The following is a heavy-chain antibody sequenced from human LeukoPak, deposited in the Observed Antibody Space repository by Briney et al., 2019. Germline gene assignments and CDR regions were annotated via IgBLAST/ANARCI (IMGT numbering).Heavy chain of an antibody. D-gene: IGHD6-13*01. CDR3: ARHRWPVNPRTNYFDY. J-gene: IGHJ4*02. CDR2: INHSGST. V-gene: IGHV4-34*01. CDR1: GGSFSGYY. Sequence: SETLSLTCAVYGGSFSGYYWSWIRQPPGKGLEWIGEINHSGSTNYNPSLKSRVTISVDTSKNQFSLKLSSVTAADTAMYYCARHRWPVNPRTNYFDYWGQGTLVTVSS.